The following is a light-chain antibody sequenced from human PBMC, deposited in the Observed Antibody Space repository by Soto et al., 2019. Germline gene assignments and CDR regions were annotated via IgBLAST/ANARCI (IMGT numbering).Light chain of an antibody. CDR1: SSDVGAYNH. CDR3: CSYAGSYIYV. V-gene: IGLV2-11*01. Sequence: QSVLTQPRSVSGSPGQPVTISCTGTSSDVGAYNHVSWYQQYPGKAPKLTIYDVSKRPSGVPDRFSGSKSGNTASLTISGLQAEDEADYYCCSYAGSYIYVFGTGTKLTVL. J-gene: IGLJ1*01. CDR2: DVS.